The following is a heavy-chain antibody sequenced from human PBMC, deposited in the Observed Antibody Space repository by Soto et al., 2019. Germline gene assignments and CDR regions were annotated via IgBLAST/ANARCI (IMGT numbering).Heavy chain of an antibody. D-gene: IGHD1-26*01. Sequence: QVQLVESGGGVVQPGRSLRLSCAASGFTFSSYGMHWVRQAPGKGLEWVAVISYDGSNKYYADSVKGRFTISRDNSKNTLYLQMNSLRAEDTAVYYCAKEESYRRAFDIWGQGTMVTVSS. CDR1: GFTFSSYG. CDR2: ISYDGSNK. V-gene: IGHV3-30*18. J-gene: IGHJ3*02. CDR3: AKEESYRRAFDI.